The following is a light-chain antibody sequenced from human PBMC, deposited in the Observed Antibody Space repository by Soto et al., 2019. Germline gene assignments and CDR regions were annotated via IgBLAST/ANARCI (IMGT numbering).Light chain of an antibody. CDR2: VGTGGIVG. CDR1: RGYSNYK. J-gene: IGLJ2*01. Sequence: QSVLTQPPSASASLGASVTLTCTLSRGYSNYKVDWYQQRPGKGPRFVMRVGTGGIVGSKGDGIPDRFSVLGSGLNRYLTIKNIQEEDESDYHCGADHGSGSNFPHVVFGGGTTLTVL. V-gene: IGLV9-49*01. CDR3: GADHGSGSNFPHVV.